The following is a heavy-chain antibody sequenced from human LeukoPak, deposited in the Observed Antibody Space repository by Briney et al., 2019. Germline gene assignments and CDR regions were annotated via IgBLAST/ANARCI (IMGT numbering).Heavy chain of an antibody. CDR3: AKGPELVHSYYYYGMDV. V-gene: IGHV3-30-3*01. J-gene: IGHJ6*02. CDR2: ISYDGSNK. Sequence: GRSLRLSCAASGFTFSSYAMHWVRQAPGKGLEWVAVISYDGSNKYYADSVKGRFTISRDNSKNTLYLQMNSLRAEDTALFYCAKGPELVHSYYYYGMDVWGQGTTVTVSS. CDR1: GFTFSSYA. D-gene: IGHD6-13*01.